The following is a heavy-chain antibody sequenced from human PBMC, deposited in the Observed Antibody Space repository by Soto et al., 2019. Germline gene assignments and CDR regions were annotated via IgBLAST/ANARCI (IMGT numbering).Heavy chain of an antibody. J-gene: IGHJ6*02. Sequence: ASVKVSCKSSGYTFTSYYMHWVRQAPGQGLEWMGVINPSGGSTSYAQKFQGRVTMTRDTSTSTVYMELSSLRSEDTAVYYCARVKSIAARPLSYYYYGVDVWGQGTTVTVSS. CDR3: ARVKSIAARPLSYYYYGVDV. V-gene: IGHV1-46*01. CDR1: GYTFTSYY. CDR2: INPSGGST. D-gene: IGHD6-6*01.